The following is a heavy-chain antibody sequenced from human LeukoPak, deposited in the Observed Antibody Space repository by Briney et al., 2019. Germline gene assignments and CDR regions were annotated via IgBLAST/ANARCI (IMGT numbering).Heavy chain of an antibody. CDR2: TNHSGST. J-gene: IGHJ4*02. CDR1: GGSFSGYY. CDR3: ARGAGDFWSGYYRDY. V-gene: IGHV4-34*01. Sequence: SETLSHTCAVYGGSFSGYYWSWIRQPPGKGLEWIGETNHSGSTNYNPSLKSRVTISVDTSKNQFSLKLSSVTAADTAVYYCARGAGDFWSGYYRDYWGQGTLVTVSS. D-gene: IGHD3-3*01.